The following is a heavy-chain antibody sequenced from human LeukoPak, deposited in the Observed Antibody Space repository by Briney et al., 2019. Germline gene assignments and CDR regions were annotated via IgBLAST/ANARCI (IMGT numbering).Heavy chain of an antibody. CDR3: ARAGGRDGYNYLF. V-gene: IGHV1-2*06. CDR2: INPNSGGT. D-gene: IGHD5-24*01. Sequence: ASVKVSCKASGYTFTGYYMHWVRQAPGQGLEWMGRINPNSGGTNYAQKFQGRVTITADESTSTAYMELSSLRSEDTAVCYCARAGGRDGYNYLFGGQGTLVTVSS. J-gene: IGHJ4*02. CDR1: GYTFTGYY.